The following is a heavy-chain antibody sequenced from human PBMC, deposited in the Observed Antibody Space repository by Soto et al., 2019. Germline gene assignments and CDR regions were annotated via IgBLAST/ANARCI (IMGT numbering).Heavy chain of an antibody. J-gene: IGHJ4*02. Sequence: EVQLVESGGGLVKPGGSLRLSCAASGFTFSNAWMKWVRQAPGTGLEWVGRIKSKSDGGTTDYAAPAKGRFTISRDDSKNTLYLQMNSLKTEDTAVYYCSTLYSGSYYFIDYWGQGTLVTVSS. CDR1: GFTFSNAW. D-gene: IGHD1-26*01. V-gene: IGHV3-15*07. CDR3: STLYSGSYYFIDY. CDR2: IKSKSDGGTT.